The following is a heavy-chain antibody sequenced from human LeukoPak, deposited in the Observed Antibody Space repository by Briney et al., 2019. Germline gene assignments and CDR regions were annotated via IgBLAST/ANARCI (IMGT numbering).Heavy chain of an antibody. CDR1: GYTLTELS. V-gene: IGHV1-18*01. CDR2: ISAYNGNT. J-gene: IGHJ5*02. D-gene: IGHD6-13*01. Sequence: GASVKVSCKVSGYTLTELSMHWVRQAPGQGLEWMGWISAYNGNTNYAQKLQGRVTMTTDTSTSTAYMELRSLRSDDTAVYYCARIWIAAAGNWFDPWGQGTLVTVSS. CDR3: ARIWIAAAGNWFDP.